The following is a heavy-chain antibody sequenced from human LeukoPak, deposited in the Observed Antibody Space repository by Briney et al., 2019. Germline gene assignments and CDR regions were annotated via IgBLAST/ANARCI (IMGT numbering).Heavy chain of an antibody. V-gene: IGHV4-59*08. Sequence: KSSETLSLTCTVSGGSISSYYWSWIRQPPGKGLEWIGYIYYSGSTNYNPSLKSRVTISVDTSKNQFSLKLSSVTAADTAVYYCARHIPDYYDSSGYLDYWGQGTLVTVSS. CDR2: IYYSGST. D-gene: IGHD3-22*01. CDR3: ARHIPDYYDSSGYLDY. CDR1: GGSISSYY. J-gene: IGHJ4*02.